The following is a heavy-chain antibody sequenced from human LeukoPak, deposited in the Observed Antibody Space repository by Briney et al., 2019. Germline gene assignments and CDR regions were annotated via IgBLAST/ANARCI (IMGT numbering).Heavy chain of an antibody. Sequence: GGSLRLSCAASGFTVSSNSMSWVRQAPGKGLEWVSVIYSGGSTYYADSVKGRFTISRDNSKNTLYLQMNSLRAEDTAVYYCARAAAPSNNWFDPWGQGTLVTVSS. D-gene: IGHD6-13*01. J-gene: IGHJ5*02. CDR3: ARAAAPSNNWFDP. V-gene: IGHV3-53*01. CDR2: IYSGGST. CDR1: GFTVSSNS.